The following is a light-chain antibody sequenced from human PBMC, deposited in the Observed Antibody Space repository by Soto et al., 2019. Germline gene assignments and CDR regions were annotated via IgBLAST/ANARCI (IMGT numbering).Light chain of an antibody. V-gene: IGLV2-14*01. CDR1: SSDVAGCNY. Sequence: QSALTQPASVSGSPGQSITISCTGTSSDVAGCNYVSWYQQHPGKAPKLMIYDVSNRPSGVSNRFSGSKSGNTASLTISGLQAEDEADYYCSSYTSSGTLEVFGTGTKVTVL. CDR2: DVS. CDR3: SSYTSSGTLEV. J-gene: IGLJ1*01.